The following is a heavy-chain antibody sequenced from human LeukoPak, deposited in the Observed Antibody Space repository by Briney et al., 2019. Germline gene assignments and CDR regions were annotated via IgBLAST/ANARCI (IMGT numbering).Heavy chain of an antibody. J-gene: IGHJ4*02. Sequence: GGTLRLSCAASGFTFSSYGMSWVRQAPGKGLEWVSYISSSSSTIYYADSVKGRFTISRDNAKTSLFLQMNSLRAEDTAVYYCARHADSSGYYLGYWGQGTLVTVSS. CDR2: ISSSSSTI. CDR3: ARHADSSGYYLGY. D-gene: IGHD3-22*01. V-gene: IGHV3-48*01. CDR1: GFTFSSYG.